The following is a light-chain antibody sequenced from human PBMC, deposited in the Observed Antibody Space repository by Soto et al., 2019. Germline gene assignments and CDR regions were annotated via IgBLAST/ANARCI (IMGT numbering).Light chain of an antibody. CDR3: QQANKFPRN. Sequence: DIQMTQSPPSLSASVGDRVTIIFRGIQDIRAWLAWYQKKPGKGPKLLIHGASNLQTGVPSRFSGSGSGTEFTLTIDNLQAEDFATYFCQQANKFPRNFGPGTTVEIK. J-gene: IGKJ3*01. V-gene: IGKV1-12*01. CDR2: GAS. CDR1: QDIRAW.